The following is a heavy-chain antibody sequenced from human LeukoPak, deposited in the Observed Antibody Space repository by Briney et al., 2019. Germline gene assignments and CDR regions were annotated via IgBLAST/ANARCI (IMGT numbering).Heavy chain of an antibody. CDR3: AREASSWSIFDY. CDR1: GFTFSSYA. V-gene: IGHV3-53*01. Sequence: GGSLRLSCAASGFTFSSYAMSWVRQAPGKGLEWVSVIYSGGSTYYADSVKGRFTISRDNSKNTLYLQMNSLRAEDTAVYYCAREASSWSIFDYWGQGTLVTVSS. CDR2: IYSGGST. D-gene: IGHD6-13*01. J-gene: IGHJ4*02.